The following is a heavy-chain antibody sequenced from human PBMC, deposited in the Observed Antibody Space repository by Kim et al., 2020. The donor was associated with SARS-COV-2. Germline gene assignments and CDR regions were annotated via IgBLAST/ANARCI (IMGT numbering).Heavy chain of an antibody. J-gene: IGHJ6*02. V-gene: IGHV1-2*02. CDR2: INPNSGAT. Sequence: ASVKVSCKASGDTFSGFYMHWVRQAPGQGLEWMGWINPNSGATNYAQKFQDRITLTRDTSISTGYMELNRLTSDDTAGYYCASDQGGLDVWGQGTTVTVS. CDR1: GDTFSGFY. CDR3: ASDQGGLDV.